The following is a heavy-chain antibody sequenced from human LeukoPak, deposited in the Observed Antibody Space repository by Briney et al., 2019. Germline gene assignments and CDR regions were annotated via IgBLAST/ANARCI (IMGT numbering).Heavy chain of an antibody. Sequence: SETLSLTCTVSGGSISSHYWSWIRQPPGKGLEWIGYIYYSGSTNYNPSLKSRVTISVDTSKNQYSLKLSSVTAADTAVYYCARRLVGAGNNWFDPWGQGTLVTVSS. V-gene: IGHV4-59*11. CDR1: GGSISSHY. J-gene: IGHJ5*02. D-gene: IGHD1-26*01. CDR2: IYYSGST. CDR3: ARRLVGAGNNWFDP.